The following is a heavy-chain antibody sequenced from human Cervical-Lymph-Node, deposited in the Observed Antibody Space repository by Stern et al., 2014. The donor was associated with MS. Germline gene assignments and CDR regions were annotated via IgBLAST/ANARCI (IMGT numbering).Heavy chain of an antibody. CDR3: TRGQGDY. CDR1: GFTFTSYS. V-gene: IGHV3-48*02. CDR2: VSTTGTSM. J-gene: IGHJ4*02. Sequence: VQLGEPGGGLVQPGESLRLSCAASGFTFTSYSMNWVRQAPGKGLEWVSYVSTTGTSMSYADSVKGRFTISRDNAKNSLFLQMNTLRDEDTAVYYCTRGQGDYWGQGSLVAVSS.